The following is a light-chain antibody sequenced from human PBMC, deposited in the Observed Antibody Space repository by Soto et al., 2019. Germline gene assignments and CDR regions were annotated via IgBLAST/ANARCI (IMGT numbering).Light chain of an antibody. CDR2: AAS. Sequence: DIQLIQSPSFLSASVGDRVTITCRASQGISSYLAWYQQKPGKAPKLLIYAASTLQSGVPSRFSGSGSGTEFTLTISSLQPEDFATYYCQQLNSYPPAFGPGTKVDIK. V-gene: IGKV1-9*01. CDR3: QQLNSYPPA. CDR1: QGISSY. J-gene: IGKJ3*01.